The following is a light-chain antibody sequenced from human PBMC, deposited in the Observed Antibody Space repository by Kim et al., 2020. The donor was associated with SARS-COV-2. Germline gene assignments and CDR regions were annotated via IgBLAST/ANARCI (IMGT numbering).Light chain of an antibody. J-gene: IGKJ4*01. Sequence: DIQMTQSPSTLSASVGDRVTITCRASQTIDNWLAWYQQKPGNAPSLLISRAFSLESGVPARFSGSGSGTEFTLTITSLQPDDFATYYCQQYSAYPSTLGRGTKVDIK. CDR2: RAF. CDR1: QTIDNW. V-gene: IGKV1-5*03. CDR3: QQYSAYPST.